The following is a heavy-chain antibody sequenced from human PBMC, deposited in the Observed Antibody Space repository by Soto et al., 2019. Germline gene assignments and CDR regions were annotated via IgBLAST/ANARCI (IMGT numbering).Heavy chain of an antibody. V-gene: IGHV4-30-4*03. CDR3: QIFVTRYGNIRDLLAFPTRRSSDL. D-gene: IGHD3-3*01. J-gene: IGHJ2*01. CDR2: IYYSGNT. Sequence: LTCTVPGGSRSRDNYSSGVRYPTGKGMEWIGHIYYSGNTDYNPSLKSRLAISIDTSKNQFSLKLSSVTAADTAVYYCQIFVTRYGNIRDLLAFPTRRSSDL. CDR1: GGSRSRDNY.